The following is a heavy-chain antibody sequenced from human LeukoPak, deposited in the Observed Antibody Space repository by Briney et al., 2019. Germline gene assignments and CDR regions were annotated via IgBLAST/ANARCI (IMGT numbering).Heavy chain of an antibody. V-gene: IGHV4-39*07. CDR3: ARESLTWLQSRTSWFDP. CDR1: GGSISTSNYY. CDR2: IFYSGST. Sequence: SETLFLTCTVSGGSISTSNYYWGWIRQPPGKGLEWIGNIFYSGSTYYSPSLKSRVTISLDTSRNQCSLRLSSVTAADTAVYYCARESLTWLQSRTSWFDPWGQGTLVTVSS. D-gene: IGHD5-24*01. J-gene: IGHJ5*02.